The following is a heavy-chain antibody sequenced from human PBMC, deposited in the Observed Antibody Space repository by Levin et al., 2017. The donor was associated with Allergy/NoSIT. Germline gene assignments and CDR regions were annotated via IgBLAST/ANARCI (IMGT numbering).Heavy chain of an antibody. CDR2: IYSGDSDT. CDR1: GYSFNFYW. D-gene: IGHD6-13*01. Sequence: GGSLRLSCKGSGYSFNFYWIAWVRQMPGKGLEWMGIIYSGDSDTRYSPSFQGQVTISVDKSISTAYLQWSSLKASDTAMYYCARQDGSSWYLFDHWGQGTLVTVSS. CDR3: ARQDGSSWYLFDH. J-gene: IGHJ4*02. V-gene: IGHV5-51*01.